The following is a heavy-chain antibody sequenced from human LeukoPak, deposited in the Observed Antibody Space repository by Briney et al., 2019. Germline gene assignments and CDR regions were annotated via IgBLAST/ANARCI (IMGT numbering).Heavy chain of an antibody. Sequence: KSSETLSLTCTVSGGSISSYYWSWIRQPPGKGPEWIGYIYYSGSTNYNPSLKSQVTISVDTSKNQFSLKLSSVTAADTAVYYCARVDTAMAIDYWGQGTLVTVSS. D-gene: IGHD5-18*01. CDR1: GGSISSYY. CDR2: IYYSGST. V-gene: IGHV4-59*01. CDR3: ARVDTAMAIDY. J-gene: IGHJ4*02.